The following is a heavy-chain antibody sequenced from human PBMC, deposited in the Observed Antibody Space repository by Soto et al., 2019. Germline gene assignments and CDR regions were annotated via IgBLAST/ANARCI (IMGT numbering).Heavy chain of an antibody. CDR1: GGSFSGYY. CDR3: ARVTGRYYYGMDV. J-gene: IGHJ6*02. V-gene: IGHV4-34*01. Sequence: QVQLQQWGAGLLKPSETLSLTCAVYGGSFSGYYWSWIRQPPGKGLEWIGGINHSGSANYNPSPKRRVTIPVTPSKHQSPLKLSSVTAADTAVYYCARVTGRYYYGMDVWGQGTTVTVSS. CDR2: INHSGSA.